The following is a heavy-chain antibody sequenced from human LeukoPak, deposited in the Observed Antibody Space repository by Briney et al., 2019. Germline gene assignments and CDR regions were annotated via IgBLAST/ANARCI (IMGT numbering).Heavy chain of an antibody. Sequence: SETLSLTCTVSGGSISSYYWSWIRQPPGKGLEWIGYIYYSGSTNYNPSLKSRVTISVDTSKNQFSLKLSSVTAADTAVYYCARAKFVGSSWDFDYWGQGTLVTVSS. J-gene: IGHJ4*02. CDR3: ARAKFVGSSWDFDY. D-gene: IGHD6-6*01. V-gene: IGHV4-59*01. CDR1: GGSISSYY. CDR2: IYYSGST.